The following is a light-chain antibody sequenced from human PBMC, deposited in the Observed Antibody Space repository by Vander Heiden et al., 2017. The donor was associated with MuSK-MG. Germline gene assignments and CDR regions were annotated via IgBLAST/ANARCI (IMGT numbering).Light chain of an antibody. V-gene: IGLV2-8*01. CDR1: SSDVGGYDF. J-gene: IGLJ2*01. Sequence: QSVTFSCTGSSSDVGGYDFVSWYQQHPGRAPKLMIYEVSQRPSGVPDRFSGSKSGNTASLAVSGLQPDDEADYYCSSYAGNDRWVFGGGTKLTVL. CDR3: SSYAGNDRWV. CDR2: EVS.